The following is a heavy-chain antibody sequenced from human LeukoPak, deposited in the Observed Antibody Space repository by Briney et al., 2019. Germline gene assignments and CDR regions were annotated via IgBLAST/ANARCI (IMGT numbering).Heavy chain of an antibody. CDR3: ARFEISGSDSDY. CDR1: GFTFSNYW. CDR2: INSDGSST. D-gene: IGHD3-10*01. Sequence: GGSLRLSCAASGFTFSNYWMHWVRQGPGKGLVWVSGINSDGSSTNYADSVKGRFTISRDNAKNTLYLQMNSLRAEDTAVYYCARFEISGSDSDYWGQGTLVTVSS. J-gene: IGHJ4*02. V-gene: IGHV3-74*01.